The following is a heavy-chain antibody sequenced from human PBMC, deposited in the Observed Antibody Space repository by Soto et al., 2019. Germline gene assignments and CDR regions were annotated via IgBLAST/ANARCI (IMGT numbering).Heavy chain of an antibody. D-gene: IGHD4-17*01. V-gene: IGHV1-18*01. J-gene: IGHJ3*02. CDR1: GYAFTVDG. CDR2: ISAYNGNT. CDR3: ARDIMRDDYGDADAFDI. Sequence: ASVKGYWKASGYAFTVDGGGWGRQAPGQGLEWMGWISAYNGNTNYAQKLQGRVTMTTDTSTSTAYMELRSLRSDDTAVYYCARDIMRDDYGDADAFDIWGQGTIVTVSS.